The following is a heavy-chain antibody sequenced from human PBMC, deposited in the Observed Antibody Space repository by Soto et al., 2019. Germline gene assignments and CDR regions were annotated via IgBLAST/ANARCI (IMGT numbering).Heavy chain of an antibody. D-gene: IGHD6-25*01. CDR1: GYSFTSYG. J-gene: IGHJ4*02. CDR3: VRDPQRNDY. V-gene: IGHV1-18*04. CDR2: ISANSGNT. Sequence: QVQLVQSGPEVKKPGASVKFSCKASGYSFTSYGVSWVRQAPGQGLEWMGWISANSGNTDYAQKFRGRVTMTTETSTSTAYMDLRSLRSDDTAVYYCVRDPQRNDYWGQGTLVTVSS.